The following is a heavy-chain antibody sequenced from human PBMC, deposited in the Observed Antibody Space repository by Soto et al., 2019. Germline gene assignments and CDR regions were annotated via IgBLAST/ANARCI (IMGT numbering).Heavy chain of an antibody. J-gene: IGHJ4*02. CDR2: IYHSGST. V-gene: IGHV4-31*03. D-gene: IGHD6-19*01. Sequence: QVKLQESGPGLVQPAQTLSLSCTVSGGSITSGGIYWSWLRQHPRQGLEWIGYIYHSGSTTYNPSLTSRVTISVDTSKNQFSLTVTGLTVADTAVYYCARFNSRSGTEYVDYWGQGTLVTVSS. CDR1: GGSITSGGIY. CDR3: ARFNSRSGTEYVDY.